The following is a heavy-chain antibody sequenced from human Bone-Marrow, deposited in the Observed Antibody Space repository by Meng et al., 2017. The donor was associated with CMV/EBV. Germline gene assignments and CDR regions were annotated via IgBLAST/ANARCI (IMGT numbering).Heavy chain of an antibody. CDR2: IKQDGSAK. J-gene: IGHJ4*02. D-gene: IGHD3-16*01. CDR1: GFTFSSYW. CDR3: ASTSGQ. V-gene: IGHV3-7*01. Sequence: GESLKISCAASGFTFSSYWMSWVRQAPGKGLEWVATIKQDGSAKYYADSVKGRFTTSTDKAKSSLYLQMNSLRAEDTAVYYCASTSGQWGQGMLVTVSS.